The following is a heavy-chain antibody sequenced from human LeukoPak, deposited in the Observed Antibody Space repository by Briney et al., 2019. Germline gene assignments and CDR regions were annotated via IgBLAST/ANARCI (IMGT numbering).Heavy chain of an antibody. V-gene: IGHV3-23*01. Sequence: GGSLRLSCAASGFTFRSYSMSWVRQAPGRGLEWVSAISGNGDSTYYADSVKGRFTISRDNSKNTLFLQMSSLRAEDTAVYYCAKGDYGGDFRYFDYWGQGTLVTVSS. CDR2: ISGNGDST. D-gene: IGHD4-23*01. CDR1: GFTFRSYS. CDR3: AKGDYGGDFRYFDY. J-gene: IGHJ4*02.